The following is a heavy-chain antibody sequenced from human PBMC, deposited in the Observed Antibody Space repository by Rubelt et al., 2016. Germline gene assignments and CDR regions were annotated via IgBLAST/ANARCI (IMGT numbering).Heavy chain of an antibody. D-gene: IGHD3-10*01. CDR1: GESSSAYY. CDR3: AGGYGSGSYFGY. CDR2: INHSGSA. Sequence: QVQLQQWGAGLLKPSETLSLTCAVYGESSSAYYWSWIRQTPGQGLEWIGEINHSGSANHSSSLKSRVTMSIDTSNNQFSLRLSSVTAADAAVYYCAGGYGSGSYFGYWGQGTLVTVSS. V-gene: IGHV4-34*01. J-gene: IGHJ4*02.